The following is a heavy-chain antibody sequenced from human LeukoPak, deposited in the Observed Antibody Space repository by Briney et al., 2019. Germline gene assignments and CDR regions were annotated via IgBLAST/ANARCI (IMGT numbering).Heavy chain of an antibody. CDR1: GFTSSSYG. Sequence: PGGSLRLSCAASGFTSSSYGMHWVRQAPGKGLEWVAVIWYDGSNKYYADSVKGRFTISRDNSKNTLYLQMNSLRAEDTAVYYCAKGSLVGATTPFDYWGQGTLVTVSS. D-gene: IGHD1-26*01. CDR3: AKGSLVGATTPFDY. V-gene: IGHV3-33*06. J-gene: IGHJ4*02. CDR2: IWYDGSNK.